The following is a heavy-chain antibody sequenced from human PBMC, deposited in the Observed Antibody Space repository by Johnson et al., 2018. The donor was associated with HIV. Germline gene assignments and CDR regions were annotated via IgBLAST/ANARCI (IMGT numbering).Heavy chain of an antibody. D-gene: IGHD6-13*01. J-gene: IGHJ3*01. V-gene: IGHV3-30*18. Sequence: QVQLVESGGGVVQPGRSLRLSCAASGFTFSNYGLHWVRQAPGKGLEWVAVISYDGSSKFSADSVKGRFTISRDNSKNTLYLQMNSLRVEDTAVYFCAKIAAATALKDAFDFWGRGAMVTVSS. CDR2: ISYDGSSK. CDR1: GFTFSNYG. CDR3: AKIAAATALKDAFDF.